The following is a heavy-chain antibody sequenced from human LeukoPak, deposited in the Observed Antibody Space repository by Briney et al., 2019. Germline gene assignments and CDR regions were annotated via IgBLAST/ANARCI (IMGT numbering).Heavy chain of an antibody. CDR1: GGSISSSSYY. Sequence: SETLSLTCTVSGGSISSSSYYWGWIRQPPGKGLEWIGSIYYSGSTYYNPSLKSRVTISVDTSKNQFSLKLSSVTAADTAVYYCARDREVLGPFDPWGQGTLVTVSS. D-gene: IGHD4/OR15-4a*01. J-gene: IGHJ5*02. V-gene: IGHV4-39*07. CDR3: ARDREVLGPFDP. CDR2: IYYSGST.